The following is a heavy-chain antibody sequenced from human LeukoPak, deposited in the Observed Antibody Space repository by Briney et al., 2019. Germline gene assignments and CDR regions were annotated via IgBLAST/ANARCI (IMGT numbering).Heavy chain of an antibody. CDR3: ARVRIQLWLGSLDY. Sequence: GGSLRLSCAASGFTFSSYWMSWVRQAPGKGLEWVANIKQDGSEKYYVDSVKGRFTISRDNAKNSLYLQMNSLRAEDTAVYYCARVRIQLWLGSLDYWGQGTLVTVSS. CDR2: IKQDGSEK. CDR1: GFTFSSYW. V-gene: IGHV3-7*01. J-gene: IGHJ4*02. D-gene: IGHD5-18*01.